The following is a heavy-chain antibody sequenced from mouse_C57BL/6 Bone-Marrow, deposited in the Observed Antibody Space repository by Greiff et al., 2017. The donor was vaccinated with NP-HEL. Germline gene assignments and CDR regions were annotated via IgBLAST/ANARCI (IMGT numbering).Heavy chain of an antibody. Sequence: EVQLQQSGPELVKPGASVKMSCKASGYTFTDYNMHWVKQSHGKSLEWIGYINPNNGGTSYNQKFKGKATLTVNKSSSTAYMELRSLTSEDSAVYYCARVPLLWLRRGYYFDYWGQGTTLTVSS. CDR2: INPNNGGT. CDR1: GYTFTDYN. D-gene: IGHD2-2*01. J-gene: IGHJ2*01. CDR3: ARVPLLWLRRGYYFDY. V-gene: IGHV1-22*01.